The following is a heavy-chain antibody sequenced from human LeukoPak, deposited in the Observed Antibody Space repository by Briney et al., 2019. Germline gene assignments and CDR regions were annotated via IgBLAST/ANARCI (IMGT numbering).Heavy chain of an antibody. CDR1: GYTFTGYY. J-gene: IGHJ6*02. D-gene: IGHD3-10*01. CDR3: ARDLKVTMVRGVTPAGMDV. CDR2: INPNSGGT. Sequence: ASVKVSCKASGYTFTGYYMHWVRQAPGQGLEWMGWINPNSGGTNYAQKFQGWVTMTRDTSISTAYMELSRLRSDDTAVYYCARDLKVTMVRGVTPAGMDVWGQGTTVTVSS. V-gene: IGHV1-2*04.